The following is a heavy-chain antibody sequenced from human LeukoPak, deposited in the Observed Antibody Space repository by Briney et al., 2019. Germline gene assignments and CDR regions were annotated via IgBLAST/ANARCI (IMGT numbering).Heavy chain of an antibody. J-gene: IGHJ6*02. V-gene: IGHV3-7*04. D-gene: IGHD6-13*01. CDR1: GFTFSSYW. CDR3: ARGLIAAAGTGYYYYHGMDV. CDR2: IKQDGSEK. Sequence: GGSLRLSCAASGFTFSSYWMSWVRQAPGKGLEWVANIKQDGSEKYYLDSAKGRFTISRDNAKNSLDLQMSSLRAEDSAVYYCARGLIAAAGTGYYYYHGMDVWGQGTTVTVSS.